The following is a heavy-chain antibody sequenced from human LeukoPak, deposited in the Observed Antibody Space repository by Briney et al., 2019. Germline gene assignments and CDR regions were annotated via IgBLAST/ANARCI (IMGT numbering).Heavy chain of an antibody. CDR3: ARDAYETNYYGSGSFSDY. J-gene: IGHJ4*02. CDR1: GGSISSSSYY. CDR2: IYTSGSA. V-gene: IGHV4-61*02. D-gene: IGHD3-10*01. Sequence: PSETLSLTCTVSGGSISSSSYYWSWIRQPAGKGLEWIGRIYTSGSANYNPSLKSRVTMSVDTSKNQFSLKLTSVTAADTAVYYCARDAYETNYYGSGSFSDYWGQGTLVTVSS.